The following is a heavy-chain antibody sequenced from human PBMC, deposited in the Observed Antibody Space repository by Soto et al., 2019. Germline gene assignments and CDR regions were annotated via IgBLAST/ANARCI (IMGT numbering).Heavy chain of an antibody. J-gene: IGHJ6*01. V-gene: IGHV4-34*01. CDR3: ARSGYCSSTSCYYFYYYGFDV. CDR2: INHSGST. CDR1: AGSFSGYY. Sequence: PSESLSVISRAEAGSFSGYYWRWIRQPPGKGLEWIGEINHSGSTNYNPSLKSRVTISVDTSKNQFSLKLSSVTAADTAVYYCARSGYCSSTSCYYFYYYGFDV. D-gene: IGHD2-2*03.